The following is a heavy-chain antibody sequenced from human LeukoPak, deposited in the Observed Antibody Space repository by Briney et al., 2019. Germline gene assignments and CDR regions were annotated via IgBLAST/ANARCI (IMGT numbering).Heavy chain of an antibody. V-gene: IGHV4-39*01. Sequence: SETLSLTCTVSGXSISSSSYYWGWIRQPPGKGLEWIGSIYYTGSTYYNPSLKSRVTISVDTSKNQFSLKLCSVTAADTAVYYCASSTSGYYNYWGQGTLVTVSS. CDR2: IYYTGST. D-gene: IGHD3-22*01. J-gene: IGHJ4*02. CDR1: GXSISSSSYY. CDR3: ASSTSGYYNY.